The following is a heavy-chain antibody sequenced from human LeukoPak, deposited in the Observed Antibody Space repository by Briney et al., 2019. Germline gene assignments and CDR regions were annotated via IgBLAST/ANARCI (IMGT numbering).Heavy chain of an antibody. V-gene: IGHV4-34*01. CDR3: ASRPRLWSWAFDI. CDR1: GGSFSGYY. D-gene: IGHD3-10*01. J-gene: IGHJ3*02. Sequence: PSETLSLTCAVYGGSFSGYYWSWIRQPPGKGLEWIGEINHSGSTNYNPSLKSRVTISVDTSKNQFSLKLSSVTAADTAVYYCASRPRLWSWAFDIWGQGTMVTVSS. CDR2: INHSGST.